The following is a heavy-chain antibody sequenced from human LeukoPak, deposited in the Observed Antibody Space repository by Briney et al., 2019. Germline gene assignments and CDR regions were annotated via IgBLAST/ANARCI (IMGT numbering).Heavy chain of an antibody. Sequence: PGGSLRLSCAASGFTFSSYAMSWVRQAPGKGLEWVSAINGSGGSTYYADSVKGRFTISRDNSKNTLYLQMNSLRAEDTAVYYCAKRGAAGGPTYYYYGMDVWGQGTTVTVSS. D-gene: IGHD1-1*01. CDR3: AKRGAAGGPTYYYYGMDV. CDR1: GFTFSSYA. J-gene: IGHJ6*02. V-gene: IGHV3-23*01. CDR2: INGSGGST.